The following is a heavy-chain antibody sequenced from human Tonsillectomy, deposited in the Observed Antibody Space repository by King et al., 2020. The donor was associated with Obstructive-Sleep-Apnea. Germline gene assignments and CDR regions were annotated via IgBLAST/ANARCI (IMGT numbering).Heavy chain of an antibody. CDR3: ARAVEGGTFYVY. CDR1: GYSFTSYW. CDR2: LYPADSGT. V-gene: IGHV5-51*01. Sequence: QLVQSGAEVKKPGESLKISCKGSGYSFTSYWIAWVRQMPGKGLEWMGILYPADSGTRYSPSFQDKATMSVDKSISTAYLQWSSLKASDTAIYYCARAVEGGTFYVYWGQGTLVTVSS. D-gene: IGHD1-26*01. J-gene: IGHJ4*02.